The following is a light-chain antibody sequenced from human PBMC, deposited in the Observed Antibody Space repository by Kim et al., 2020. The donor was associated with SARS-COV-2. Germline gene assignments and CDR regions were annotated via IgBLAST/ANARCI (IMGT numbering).Light chain of an antibody. CDR2: DVS. CDR3: SSYAGRYTYV. CDR1: SSDVGGYNY. Sequence: QSVTISCTGTSSDVGGYNYVSWYQQHPGKAPKVLSYDVSRRPAGVPDRFSGSKSGNTASLTISGLQAEDEADYYCSSYAGRYTYVFGTGTKVTVL. V-gene: IGLV2-11*01. J-gene: IGLJ1*01.